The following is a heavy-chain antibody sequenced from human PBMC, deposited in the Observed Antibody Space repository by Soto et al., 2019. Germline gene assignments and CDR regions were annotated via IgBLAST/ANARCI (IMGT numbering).Heavy chain of an antibody. CDR1: GGTFSSYA. V-gene: IGHV1-69*01. D-gene: IGHD2-2*01. J-gene: IGHJ6*02. CDR2: IIPISGTA. CDR3: ARSQGSSTSLEVYYYYYYGMDV. Sequence: QVQLVQSGAEVKKPGSSVKVSCKASGGTFSSYAISRVRQAPGQGLEWMGGIIPISGTANYAQKFQGRVTITADESTSTVSMELSSLRSEDTAVYFCARSQGSSTSLEVYYYYYYGMDVWGQGTTVTVSS.